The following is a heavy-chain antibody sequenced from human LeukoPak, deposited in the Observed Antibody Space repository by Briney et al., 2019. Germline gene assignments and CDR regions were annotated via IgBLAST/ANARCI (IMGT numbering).Heavy chain of an antibody. CDR2: INSNTGNP. CDR1: GYSLTKFA. Sequence: GASVKVSCKASGYSLTKFAINWVRQVPGQGLEWMGWINSNTGNPTYAQAFTGRFVLSLDTSVSTAYLQINNLQREDTAVYYCARGGSCSGGSCYTGMGRNDVWGQGTMVIVSS. D-gene: IGHD2-15*01. V-gene: IGHV7-4-1*02. CDR3: ARGGSCSGGSCYTGMGRNDV. J-gene: IGHJ3*01.